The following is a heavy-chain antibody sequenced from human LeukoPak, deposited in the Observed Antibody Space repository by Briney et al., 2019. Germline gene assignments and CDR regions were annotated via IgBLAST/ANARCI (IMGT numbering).Heavy chain of an antibody. Sequence: SVKVSCKASGYTFTGYYMHWVRQAPGQGLEWMGWIIPIFGTANYAQKFQGRVTITADKSTSTAYMELSSLRSEDTAVYYCATSFHYDFWSGYAYNWFDPWGQGTLVTVSS. J-gene: IGHJ5*02. V-gene: IGHV1-69*06. D-gene: IGHD3-3*01. CDR1: GYTFTGYY. CDR2: IIPIFGTA. CDR3: ATSFHYDFWSGYAYNWFDP.